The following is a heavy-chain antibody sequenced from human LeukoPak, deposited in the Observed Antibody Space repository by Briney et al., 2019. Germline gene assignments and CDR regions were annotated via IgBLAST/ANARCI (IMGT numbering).Heavy chain of an antibody. J-gene: IGHJ5*02. V-gene: IGHV4-39*01. CDR1: GFTFSSYG. CDR3: AGLLTAWFDP. CDR2: ISYSGST. Sequence: GSLRLSCAASGFTFSSYGMHWVRQPPGKGLEWIGSISYSGSTYYNPSLKSRVTISVDTSKNQFSLKLSSVTAADTAVYYCAGLLTAWFDPWGQGTLVTVSS.